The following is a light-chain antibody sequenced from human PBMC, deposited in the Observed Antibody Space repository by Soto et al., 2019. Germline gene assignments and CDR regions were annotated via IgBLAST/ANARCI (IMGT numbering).Light chain of an antibody. CDR1: QSISSY. CDR3: QQSYSTPYT. V-gene: IGKV1-39*01. J-gene: IGKJ2*01. Sequence: DIQMTQSPSSLSASVGDRVPITCRASQSISSYLIWYQQKPGKAPKLLIYAASSLQSGVPSRFSGSGSGTDFTLTISSLQPEDFATYYCQQSYSTPYTFGQGTKLEIK. CDR2: AAS.